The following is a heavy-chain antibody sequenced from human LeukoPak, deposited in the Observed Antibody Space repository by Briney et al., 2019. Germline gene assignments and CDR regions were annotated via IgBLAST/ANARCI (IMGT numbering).Heavy chain of an antibody. Sequence: GGSLRLSCAASGFTFSSYAMSWVRQAPGKGLEWVANIKQDGSEKYYVDSVKGRFTISRDNAKNSLYLQMNSLRAEDTAVYYCARVNGGSYLLVYYYYYYMDVWGKGTTVTVSS. CDR3: ARVNGGSYLLVYYYYYYMDV. V-gene: IGHV3-7*01. CDR2: IKQDGSEK. CDR1: GFTFSSYA. D-gene: IGHD1-26*01. J-gene: IGHJ6*03.